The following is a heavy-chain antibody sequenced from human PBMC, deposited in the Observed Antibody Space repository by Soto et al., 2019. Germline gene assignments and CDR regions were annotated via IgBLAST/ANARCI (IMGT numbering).Heavy chain of an antibody. V-gene: IGHV3-15*07. J-gene: IGHJ4*02. CDR3: SGGGSALY. CDR2: IKSKSDRGTT. D-gene: IGHD3-10*01. Sequence: EVQLVESGGGLVKPGGSLRLSCAASGFIFSNAWMNWVRQAPGKGLEWVGRIKSKSDRGTTDYAAPVKGRFTISRDDSKNPLYLQMNSLNTEDTALYYCSGGGSALYWGQGTLVTVSS. CDR1: GFIFSNAW.